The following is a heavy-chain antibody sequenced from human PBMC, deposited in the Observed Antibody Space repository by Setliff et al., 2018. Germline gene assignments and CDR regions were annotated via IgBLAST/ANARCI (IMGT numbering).Heavy chain of an antibody. CDR3: ARDPLRWGYSYGPSGYFDY. CDR1: GGSISSGNYY. D-gene: IGHD5-18*01. Sequence: SETLSLTCTVSGGSISSGNYYWTWIRQPAGKGLEWIGHIYTSGSTNYNPSLKSRVTISVDTSKNQFSLKLSSVTAADTAVYYCARDPLRWGYSYGPSGYFDYCGQGTLVTVSS. CDR2: IYTSGST. J-gene: IGHJ4*02. V-gene: IGHV4-61*09.